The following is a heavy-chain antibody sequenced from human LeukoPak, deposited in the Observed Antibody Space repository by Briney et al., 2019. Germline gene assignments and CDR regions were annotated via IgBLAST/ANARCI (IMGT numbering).Heavy chain of an antibody. CDR3: ARCEGSYYYGSGSYSGPNFDY. V-gene: IGHV5-51*01. D-gene: IGHD3-10*01. CDR2: IYPGDSDT. J-gene: IGHJ4*02. Sequence: GESLKISCKGSGYSFTSYWIGWVRQMPGKGLGWMGIIYPGDSDTRYSPSFQGQVTTSADKSISTAYLQWSSLKASDTAMYYCARCEGSYYYGSGSYSGPNFDYWGQGTLVTVSS. CDR1: GYSFTSYW.